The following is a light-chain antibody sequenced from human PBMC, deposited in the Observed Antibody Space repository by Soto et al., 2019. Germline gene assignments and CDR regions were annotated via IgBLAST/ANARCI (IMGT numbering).Light chain of an antibody. CDR3: QQYNDWPLT. J-gene: IGKJ4*01. V-gene: IGKV1-17*01. Sequence: DIQMTQSPSSLSASVGDGVTITCRASQGIKNDLAWYQQKPGKAPKRLIYAVSSLQSEVPSRFSVSGSGTEFTLTIISLQSEDSAVYYCQQYNDWPLTFGGGTKVEIK. CDR1: QGIKND. CDR2: AVS.